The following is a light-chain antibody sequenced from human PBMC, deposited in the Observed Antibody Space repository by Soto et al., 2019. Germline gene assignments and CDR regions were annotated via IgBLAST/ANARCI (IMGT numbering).Light chain of an antibody. CDR3: SSYTEYTTLWV. J-gene: IGLJ3*02. V-gene: IGLV2-14*01. CDR1: ASDIGNYNY. Sequence: QSVLTQPASVSGSPGQSITISCTGTASDIGNYNYVSWYQLHPGKAPKLLIYGVSNRPSGVSNRFSGSKSGNAASLTISGIQAEEEADYYCSSYTEYTTLWVFGGGTKVTVL. CDR2: GVS.